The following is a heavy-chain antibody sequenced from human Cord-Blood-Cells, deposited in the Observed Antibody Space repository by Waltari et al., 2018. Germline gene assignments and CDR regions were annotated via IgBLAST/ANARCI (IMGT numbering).Heavy chain of an antibody. J-gene: IGHJ4*02. Sequence: QVQLVQSGAEVKKPGASVMVSCKVSGYTLTELSLHCVRHAPGKGLEWMGGFDPEDCETIYAQKFQGRVTMTEDTSTDTAYMELSSLRSEDTAVYYCATSPTTITRYGSGSYYNYWGQGTLVTVSS. CDR2: FDPEDCET. CDR1: GYTLTELS. V-gene: IGHV1-24*01. D-gene: IGHD3-10*01. CDR3: ATSPTTITRYGSGSYYNY.